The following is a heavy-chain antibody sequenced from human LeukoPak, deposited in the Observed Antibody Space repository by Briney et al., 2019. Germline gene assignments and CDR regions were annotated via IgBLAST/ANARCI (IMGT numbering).Heavy chain of an antibody. D-gene: IGHD1-14*01. Sequence: PSETLSLTCAVYGGSFSGYYWSWIRQPPGKGLEWIGEINHSGSTNYNPSLKSRVTISVDTSKIQFSLKLNSVTAADTAVYYCARDHGYNGIDVWGQGTTVTVSS. J-gene: IGHJ6*02. CDR2: INHSGST. CDR1: GGSFSGYY. V-gene: IGHV4-34*01. CDR3: ARDHGYNGIDV.